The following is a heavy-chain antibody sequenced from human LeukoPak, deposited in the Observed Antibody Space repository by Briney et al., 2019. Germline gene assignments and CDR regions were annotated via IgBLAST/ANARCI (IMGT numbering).Heavy chain of an antibody. CDR1: GFTFSSYA. CDR2: ISSSSSTI. CDR3: ARDGEWSAAVGSWYFDL. J-gene: IGHJ2*01. V-gene: IGHV3-48*01. Sequence: GGSLRLSCAASGFTFSSYAMNWVRQAPGKGLEWVSYISSSSSTIYYADSVKGRFTISRDNAKNSLYLQMNSLRAEDTAVYYCARDGEWSAAVGSWYFDLWGRGTLVTVSS. D-gene: IGHD6-13*01.